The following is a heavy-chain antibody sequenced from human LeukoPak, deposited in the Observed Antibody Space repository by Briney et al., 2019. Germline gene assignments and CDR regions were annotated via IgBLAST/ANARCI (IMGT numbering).Heavy chain of an antibody. D-gene: IGHD6-13*01. V-gene: IGHV3-21*06. CDR1: GFSFSTYS. J-gene: IGHJ4*02. Sequence: GGSLRLSCAASGFSFSTYSMNWVRQAPGKGLEWVSSISRNSRCIYYADSMRGRFTISRDNAKNSLYLRMNSLKPEDTAVYYCARVAEAAAFDSWGQGTLVTVSS. CDR2: ISRNSRCI. CDR3: ARVAEAAAFDS.